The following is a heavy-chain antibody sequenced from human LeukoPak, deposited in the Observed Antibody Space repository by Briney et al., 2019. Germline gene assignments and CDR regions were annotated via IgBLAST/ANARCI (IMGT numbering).Heavy chain of an antibody. CDR2: IWYDGSNK. CDR3: ARDYVRGNAAFDI. J-gene: IGHJ3*02. Sequence: GGSLRLSCAASGFTFSSYGMHWVRQAPGKGLEWVAVIWYDGSNKHYADSVKGRFTISRDNSKNTLYLQMNSLRAEDTAVYYCARDYVRGNAAFDIWGQGTMVTVSS. D-gene: IGHD3-16*01. V-gene: IGHV3-33*01. CDR1: GFTFSSYG.